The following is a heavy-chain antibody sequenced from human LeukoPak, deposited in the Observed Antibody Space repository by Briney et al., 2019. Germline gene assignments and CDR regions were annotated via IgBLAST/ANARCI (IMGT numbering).Heavy chain of an antibody. CDR1: SGSFGGYY. CDR2: INHSGST. Sequence: PSETLSLTCAVYSGSFGGYYWSWIRQPPGKGLEWIGEINHSGSTNYNPSLKSRVTISVDTSKNQFSGRLNSVTAADTNVEYRKMGPLSGYSSSFYYYYYYMDVWGKGTTVTVSS. V-gene: IGHV4-34*01. J-gene: IGHJ6*03. D-gene: IGHD6-19*01. CDR3: KMGPLSGYSSSFYYYYYYMDV.